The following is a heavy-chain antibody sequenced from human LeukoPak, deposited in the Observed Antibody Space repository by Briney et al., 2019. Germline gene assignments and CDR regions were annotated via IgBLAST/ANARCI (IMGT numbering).Heavy chain of an antibody. J-gene: IGHJ4*02. CDR2: IIYSGRT. CDR1: GASFSSYRYD. D-gene: IGHD6-19*01. Sequence: SETLSLTCIVSGASFSSYRYDWGWFRQPPGKGQEWIGTIIYSGRTFYNPSLKSRASISADTSKNQFSLKLISVTAADTAVYYCARHGDSSGSDYWGQGTLVTVSS. V-gene: IGHV4-39*01. CDR3: ARHGDSSGSDY.